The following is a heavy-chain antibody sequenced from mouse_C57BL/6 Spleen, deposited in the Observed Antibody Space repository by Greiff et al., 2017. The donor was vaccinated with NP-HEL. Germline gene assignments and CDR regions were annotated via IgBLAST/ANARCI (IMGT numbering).Heavy chain of an antibody. CDR2: ISYDGSN. Sequence: EVQLVESGPGLVKPSQSLSLTCSVTGYSITSGYYWNWIRQFPGNKLEWMGYISYDGSNNYNPSLKNRISITRDTSKNQFFLKLNSVTTEDTATYYCARIDYYGSSLDYWGQGTTLTVSS. V-gene: IGHV3-6*01. D-gene: IGHD1-1*01. J-gene: IGHJ2*01. CDR3: ARIDYYGSSLDY. CDR1: GYSITSGYY.